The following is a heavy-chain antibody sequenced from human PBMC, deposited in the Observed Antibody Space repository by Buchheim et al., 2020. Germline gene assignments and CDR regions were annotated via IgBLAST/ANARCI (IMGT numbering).Heavy chain of an antibody. D-gene: IGHD6-19*01. CDR2: VGSGHHT. CDR1: GFSFSPFG. J-gene: IGHJ4*02. V-gene: IGHV3-21*01. CDR3: ARDFSGWSRDY. Sequence: DVQLVESGGGLVMPGGSLTLSCVTSGFSFSPFGMTWVRQAPGKGLEWVATVGSGHHTFYADLAEGRFTVSRDNARSSVYLQPNSLRAEDTAVYFCARDFSGWSRDYWGQGTL.